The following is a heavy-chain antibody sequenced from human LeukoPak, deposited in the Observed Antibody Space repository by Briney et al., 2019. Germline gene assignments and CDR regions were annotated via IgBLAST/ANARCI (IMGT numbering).Heavy chain of an antibody. V-gene: IGHV3-7*01. Sequence: PGGSLRLSCAASGFTFTSYWMSWVRQAPGKGLEWVANIKQDGSEKDYMHSMKGRFTISRDNAKNSLYLQINSLRAEDTAVYYCARIGYSSSCFDYWGQGTLVTVSS. CDR2: IKQDGSEK. D-gene: IGHD6-13*01. J-gene: IGHJ4*02. CDR3: ARIGYSSSCFDY. CDR1: GFTFTSYW.